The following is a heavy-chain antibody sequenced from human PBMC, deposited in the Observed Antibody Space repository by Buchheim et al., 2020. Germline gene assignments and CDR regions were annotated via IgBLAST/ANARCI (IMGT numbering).Heavy chain of an antibody. CDR2: IYYSGGT. D-gene: IGHD6-19*01. CDR3: AREGGRIAVAGPDRSIDY. Sequence: QVQLQESGPGLVKPSQTLSLTCTVSGGPISSGGYYWSWIRQHPGKGLEWIGYIYYSGGTYYNPSLKSRVTISGDTAKNQFSLKLSSVTAADTAVYYCAREGGRIAVAGPDRSIDYWGQGTL. CDR1: GGPISSGGYY. J-gene: IGHJ4*02. V-gene: IGHV4-31*03.